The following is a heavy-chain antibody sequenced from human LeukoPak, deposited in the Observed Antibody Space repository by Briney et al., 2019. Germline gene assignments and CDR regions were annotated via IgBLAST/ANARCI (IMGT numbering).Heavy chain of an antibody. CDR2: IYYSGST. D-gene: IGHD4-11*01. J-gene: IGHJ5*02. CDR3: ARAPVTTVNWFDP. Sequence: SETLSPTCTVSGGSISSSSYYWGWIRQPPGKGLEWIGSIYYSGSTYYNPSLKSRVTISVDTSKNQFSLKLSSVTAADTAVYYCARAPVTTVNWFDPWGQGTLVTVSS. CDR1: GGSISSSSYY. V-gene: IGHV4-39*07.